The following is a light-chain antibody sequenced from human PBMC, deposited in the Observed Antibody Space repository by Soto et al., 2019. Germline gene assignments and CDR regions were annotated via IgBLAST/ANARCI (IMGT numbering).Light chain of an antibody. CDR3: KQSYSTPRT. CDR1: QSISSY. V-gene: IGKV1-39*01. CDR2: AAS. J-gene: IGKJ3*01. Sequence: DIPMTQAPPSLSASVGDRVTITCRASQSISSYLNWYQQKPGKAPKLLIYAASSLQSGVPSRFSGSGSGTDFTLTISSLQPEDFATYYCKQSYSTPRTFGPGTKVDIK.